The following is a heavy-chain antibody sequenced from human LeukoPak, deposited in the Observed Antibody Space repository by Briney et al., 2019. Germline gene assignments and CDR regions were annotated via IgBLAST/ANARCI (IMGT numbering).Heavy chain of an antibody. CDR3: ARDAGRYFDWLGY. V-gene: IGHV3-30*03. CDR2: ISYDGSNK. D-gene: IGHD3-9*01. J-gene: IGHJ4*02. Sequence: GGSLRLSCAASGFTFSNYGMHWVRQAPGKGLEWVAVISYDGSNKYYAESVKGRFTISRDNSKNTLYLQMNSLRAEDTAVFYCARDAGRYFDWLGYWGQGTLVTVSS. CDR1: GFTFSNYG.